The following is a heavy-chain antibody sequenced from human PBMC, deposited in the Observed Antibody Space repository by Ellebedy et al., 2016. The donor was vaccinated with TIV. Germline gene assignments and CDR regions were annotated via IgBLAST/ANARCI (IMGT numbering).Heavy chain of an antibody. Sequence: SETLSLTXTVSGGAINSGSPYWGWVRQTPGKGLEWIGSGYYNGKSYYNPSLKSRVSISVDRSRNQFSLRISSVTAVDTALYYCAKHGSGEVSCTTTDCYVLAGFDVWGQGTRVTVSS. J-gene: IGHJ3*01. CDR3: AKHGSGEVSCTTTDCYVLAGFDV. CDR2: GYYNGKS. CDR1: GGAINSGSPY. D-gene: IGHD2-21*02. V-gene: IGHV4-39*01.